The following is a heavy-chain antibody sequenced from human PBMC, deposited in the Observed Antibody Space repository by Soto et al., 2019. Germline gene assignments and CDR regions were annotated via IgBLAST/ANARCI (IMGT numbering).Heavy chain of an antibody. V-gene: IGHV1-69*13. CDR2: IIPIFGTA. CDR1: GYPFTKYG. Sequence: SVKVSCKASGYPFTKYGLTWLRQAPGQGLEWMGGIIPIFGTANYAQKFQGRVTITADESTSTAYMELSSLRSEGTAVYYCARDRLFEAVAGPFDYWGQGTLVTVS. CDR3: ARDRLFEAVAGPFDY. D-gene: IGHD6-19*01. J-gene: IGHJ4*02.